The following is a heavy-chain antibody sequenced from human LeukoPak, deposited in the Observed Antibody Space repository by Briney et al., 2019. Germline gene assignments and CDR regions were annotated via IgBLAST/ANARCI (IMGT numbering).Heavy chain of an antibody. V-gene: IGHV3-30*02. CDR1: GFIFSSYG. CDR2: IRYDGSNT. D-gene: IGHD4-17*01. Sequence: PGGSLRLSCAASGFIFSSYGMHWVRQAPGKGLEWVAFIRYDGSNTYYADSVRGRFTISRDNSKSTLSLQMNSLRAEDTAVYYCAGDWDYGDGTFDYWGQGTLVTVSS. CDR3: AGDWDYGDGTFDY. J-gene: IGHJ4*02.